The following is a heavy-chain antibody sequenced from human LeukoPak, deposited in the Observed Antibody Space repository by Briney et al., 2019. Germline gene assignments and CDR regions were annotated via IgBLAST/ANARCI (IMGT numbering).Heavy chain of an antibody. J-gene: IGHJ6*02. CDR3: AKEHLPSSSGWYLPYGMDV. Sequence: SLRLSCAASGFTFDDYAMHWVRQAPGKGLEWVSGISWNSGSIGYADSVKRRFTISRDNAKNSLYLQMNSLRAEDTALYYCAKEHLPSSSGWYLPYGMDVWGQGTTVTVSS. D-gene: IGHD6-19*01. CDR1: GFTFDDYA. V-gene: IGHV3-9*01. CDR2: ISWNSGSI.